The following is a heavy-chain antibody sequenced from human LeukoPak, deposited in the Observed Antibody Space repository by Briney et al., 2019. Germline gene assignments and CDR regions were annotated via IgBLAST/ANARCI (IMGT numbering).Heavy chain of an antibody. V-gene: IGHV1-8*03. D-gene: IGHD3-10*01. J-gene: IGHJ4*02. Sequence: GASVKVSCKASGYTFTSYDINWVRQAPGQGLEWMGWMNPNSGNTGYAQKFQGRVTITRNTSISTAYMELSSLRSEDTAVYYCATDLAMVRGVIGGDYWGQGTLVTVSS. CDR2: MNPNSGNT. CDR3: ATDLAMVRGVIGGDY. CDR1: GYTFTSYD.